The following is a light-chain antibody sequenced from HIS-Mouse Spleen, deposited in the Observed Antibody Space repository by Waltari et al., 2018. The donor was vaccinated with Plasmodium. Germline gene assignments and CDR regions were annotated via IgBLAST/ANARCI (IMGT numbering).Light chain of an antibody. CDR2: KDS. J-gene: IGLJ3*02. CDR3: QSADSSGTPNWV. Sequence: SYELTQPPSVSVSPGQTARITCSGDALPKQYAYWYQQKPGQAQVLVIYKDSERPSGIPERFSGSSSGTTVTLTISGVQAEDEADYYCQSADSSGTPNWVFGGGTKLTVL. CDR1: ALPKQY. V-gene: IGLV3-25*03.